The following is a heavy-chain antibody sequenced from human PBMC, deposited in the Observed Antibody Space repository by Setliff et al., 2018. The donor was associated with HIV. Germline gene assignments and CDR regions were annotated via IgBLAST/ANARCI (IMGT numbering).Heavy chain of an antibody. V-gene: IGHV1-18*01. J-gene: IGHJ4*02. CDR1: GYIFSSYA. CDR3: ARVKALEWLFTFDS. D-gene: IGHD3-3*01. Sequence: ASVKVSCKASGYIFSSYAFNWVRQAPGQELEWMGWISAHNGNTNYAQKFQGRVTLTRDTSISTVYMELSRLASDDTAVYYCARVKALEWLFTFDSWGQGTLVTVSS. CDR2: ISAHNGNT.